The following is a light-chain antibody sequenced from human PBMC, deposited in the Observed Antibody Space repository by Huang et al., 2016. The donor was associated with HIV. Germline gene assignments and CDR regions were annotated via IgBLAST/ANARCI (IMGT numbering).Light chain of an antibody. J-gene: IGKJ2*01. V-gene: IGKV3-11*01. CDR1: QSVGGY. Sequence: EIVLTQSPATLCLSPGERATLSCRASQSVGGYLAWYQQKPGQAPRLLIYDTSTRATGIPARCSGSGSETDFTLTSSSLEPEDFAVYYCQQPGSFGQGTKVDIK. CDR3: QQPGS. CDR2: DTS.